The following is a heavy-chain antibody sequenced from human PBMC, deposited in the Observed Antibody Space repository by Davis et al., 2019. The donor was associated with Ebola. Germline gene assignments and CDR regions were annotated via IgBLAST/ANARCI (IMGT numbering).Heavy chain of an antibody. CDR3: ARDRVFHWFDP. J-gene: IGHJ5*02. CDR2: INPSGGST. D-gene: IGHD6-13*01. V-gene: IGHV1-46*03. Sequence: ASVKVSCKASGYTFTSYEINWVRQATGQGLEWMGIINPSGGSTSYAQKFQGRVTMTRDTSTSTVYMELSSLRSEDTAVYYCARDRVFHWFDPWGQGTLVTVSS. CDR1: GYTFTSYE.